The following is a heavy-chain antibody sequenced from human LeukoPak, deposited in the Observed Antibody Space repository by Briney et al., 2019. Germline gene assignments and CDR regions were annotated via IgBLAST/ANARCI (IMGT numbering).Heavy chain of an antibody. Sequence: GALRLSCAASGFTVSSNYMSWVRQAPGKGLEWVSVIYSGGSTYYADSVKGRFTISRDNSKNTLYLQMNSLRAEDTAVYYCAREGPSEYYFDYWGQGTLVTVSS. V-gene: IGHV3-66*01. J-gene: IGHJ4*02. D-gene: IGHD3-10*01. CDR2: IYSGGST. CDR1: GFTVSSNY. CDR3: AREGPSEYYFDY.